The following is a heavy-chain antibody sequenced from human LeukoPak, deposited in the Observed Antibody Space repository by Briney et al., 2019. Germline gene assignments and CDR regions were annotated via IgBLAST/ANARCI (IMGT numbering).Heavy chain of an antibody. Sequence: SESLSLTCTVSGGSISSYYWSWIRQPPGKGLEWIGYIYYSGSTNYNPSLKSRVTISVDTSKNQFSLKLSSVTAADTAVYYCARSYYDSSGSFDYWGQGTLVTVSS. CDR1: GGSISSYY. D-gene: IGHD3-22*01. J-gene: IGHJ4*02. CDR2: IYYSGST. V-gene: IGHV4-59*01. CDR3: ARSYYDSSGSFDY.